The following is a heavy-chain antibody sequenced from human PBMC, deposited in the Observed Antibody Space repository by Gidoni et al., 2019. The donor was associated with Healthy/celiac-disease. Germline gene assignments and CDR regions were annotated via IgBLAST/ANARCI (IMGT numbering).Heavy chain of an antibody. CDR1: GFTFSSSG. Sequence: QVQLVESGGGVVQPGRSLRLSCAASGFTFSSSGMNWVRQAPGKGLEWVAVIWYDGSNKYYADSVKGRFTISRDNSKNTLYLQMNSLRAEDTAVYYCARGSYYYDSSGHADYWGQGTLVTVSS. D-gene: IGHD3-22*01. V-gene: IGHV3-33*01. J-gene: IGHJ4*02. CDR2: IWYDGSNK. CDR3: ARGSYYYDSSGHADY.